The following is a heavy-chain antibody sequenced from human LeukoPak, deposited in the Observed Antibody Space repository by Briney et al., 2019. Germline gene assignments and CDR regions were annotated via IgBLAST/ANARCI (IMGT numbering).Heavy chain of an antibody. CDR1: GFTFSSYE. D-gene: IGHD5-24*01. V-gene: IGHV3-48*03. Sequence: GGSLRLSCAASGFTFSSYEMNWVRQAPGKGLEWVSYISSSGSTIYYADSVKGRFTISRDNAKNSLYLQMNSLRAEDTAVYYCARDKDGYNSGFFDYWGQGTLVTVSS. J-gene: IGHJ4*02. CDR2: ISSSGSTI. CDR3: ARDKDGYNSGFFDY.